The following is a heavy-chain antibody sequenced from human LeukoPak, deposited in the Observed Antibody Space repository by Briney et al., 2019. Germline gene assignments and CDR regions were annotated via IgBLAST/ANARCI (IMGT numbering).Heavy chain of an antibody. CDR1: GYTFTGYY. CDR2: INPNSGGT. CDR3: ARKHSSGWDYFDY. V-gene: IGHV1-2*02. J-gene: IGHJ4*02. Sequence: GASVKVSCKASGYTFTGYYMHWVRQAPGQGLEWMGWINPNSGGTIYAQKFQGRVTMTRDTSISTAYMELSRLRSDDTAVYYCARKHSSGWDYFDYWGQGTLVTVSS. D-gene: IGHD6-19*01.